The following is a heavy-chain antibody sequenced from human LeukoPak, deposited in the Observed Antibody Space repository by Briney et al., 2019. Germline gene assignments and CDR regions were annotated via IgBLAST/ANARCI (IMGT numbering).Heavy chain of an antibody. CDR2: ISTTGSTV. Sequence: GGSLRLSCAASGFSFGGYEMNWVRQAPGKGLEWVSYISTTGSTVYYADSVEGRFTISRDNAKNLLYLQMNSLRAEDAAVYYCAKDFPHYYESSHGMDAWAKGPRSPSR. J-gene: IGHJ6*02. V-gene: IGHV3-48*03. CDR1: GFSFGGYE. D-gene: IGHD3-22*01. CDR3: AKDFPHYYESSHGMDA.